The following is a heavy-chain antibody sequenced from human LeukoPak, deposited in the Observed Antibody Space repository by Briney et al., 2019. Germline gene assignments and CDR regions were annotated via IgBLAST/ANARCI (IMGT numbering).Heavy chain of an antibody. V-gene: IGHV6-1*01. CDR2: TYYRSTWFN. CDR3: ARSGSAWFDP. J-gene: IGHJ5*02. D-gene: IGHD3-10*01. CDR1: GDSVSSDSAA. Sequence: SQTLSLTCDISGDSVSSDSAAWNWIRQSPSRGLEWLGRTYYRSTWFNDYAVSVKSRITINPDTSKNQFSLQLSSVTPEDTAVSFCARSGSAWFDPWGQGTLVTVSS.